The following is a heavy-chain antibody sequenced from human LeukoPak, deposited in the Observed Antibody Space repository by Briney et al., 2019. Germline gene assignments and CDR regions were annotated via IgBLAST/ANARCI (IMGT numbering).Heavy chain of an antibody. CDR1: GFTFNNYA. CDR2: VSGSGGGT. D-gene: IGHD4-17*01. V-gene: IGHV3-23*01. J-gene: IGHJ4*02. CDR3: AKETHYGDLDY. Sequence: GGSLRLSCAASGFTFNNYAMSWVRQAPGKGLEWVSAVSGSGGGTYYADSVKGRFTISRDNSKNTLSLQMTSLRADDTAVYYCAKETHYGDLDYWGQGTLLTVSS.